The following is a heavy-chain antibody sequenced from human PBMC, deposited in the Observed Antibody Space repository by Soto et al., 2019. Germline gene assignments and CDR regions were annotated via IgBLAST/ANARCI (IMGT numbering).Heavy chain of an antibody. V-gene: IGHV1-18*01. Sequence: ASVKVSCKASGYTFTSYGSSWVRQAPGQGFKWMGWISAYNGHTNYAQKLQGRVTMTTDTSTSTAYMELRSLRSDDTAVYYCARSLSGYITHFDYWGQGTLVTVSS. CDR2: ISAYNGHT. CDR3: ARSLSGYITHFDY. CDR1: GYTFTSYG. D-gene: IGHD3-22*01. J-gene: IGHJ4*02.